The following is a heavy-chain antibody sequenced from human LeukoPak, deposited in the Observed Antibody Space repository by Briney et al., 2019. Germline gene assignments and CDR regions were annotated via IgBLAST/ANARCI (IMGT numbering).Heavy chain of an antibody. V-gene: IGHV4-61*02. CDR2: IYTSGST. CDR1: GGSISSSSYY. CDR3: ASGHDFWSVPLDAFDI. J-gene: IGHJ3*02. Sequence: PSETLSLTCTVSGGSISSSSYYWSWIRQPAGKGLEWIGRIYTSGSTNYNPSLKSRVTISVDTSKNQFSLKLSSVTAADTAVYYCASGHDFWSVPLDAFDIWGQGTMVTVSS. D-gene: IGHD3-3*01.